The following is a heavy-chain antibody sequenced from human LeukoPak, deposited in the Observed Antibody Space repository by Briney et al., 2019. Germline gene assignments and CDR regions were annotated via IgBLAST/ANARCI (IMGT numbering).Heavy chain of an antibody. V-gene: IGHV3-7*01. D-gene: IGHD3-22*01. J-gene: IGHJ3*02. CDR2: IKQDGSEK. CDR3: ARERVGYDSSGYYYHDAFDI. CDR1: GYTFSSYW. Sequence: GGSLRLSCAASGYTFSSYWMSWVRQAPGKGLEWVANIKQDGSEKYYVDSVKGRFTISRDNAKNSLYLQMNSLRAEDTAVYYCARERVGYDSSGYYYHDAFDIWGQGTMVTVSS.